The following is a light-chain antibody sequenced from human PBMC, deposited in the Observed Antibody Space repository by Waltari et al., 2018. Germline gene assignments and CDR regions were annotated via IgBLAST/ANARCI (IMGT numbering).Light chain of an antibody. CDR1: KMGDKY. CDR3: QTWDSSIVV. J-gene: IGLJ2*01. V-gene: IGLV3-1*01. CDR2: QDT. Sequence: SYELTQPPSESVTPGQTANITCSGDKMGDKYAFWYQQRTGQSTLLVLYQDTKRSSGIPERVSGSNSGNTATLTISGTQAMDEADYYCQTWDSSIVVFGGGTKLTVL.